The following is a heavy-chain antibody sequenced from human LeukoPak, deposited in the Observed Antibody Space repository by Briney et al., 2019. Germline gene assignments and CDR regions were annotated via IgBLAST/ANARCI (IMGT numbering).Heavy chain of an antibody. J-gene: IGHJ4*02. V-gene: IGHV3-21*04. CDR1: GFTFTGYN. CDR3: AHGAMYQLDY. Sequence: GGSLRLSCAASGFTFTGYNMNWVRQAPGKGLEWVSSITSSSSYIYYADSVKGRFTISRDNAKNTLFLQMNSLRAEDTAVYYCAHGAMYQLDYWGQGTLVIVSS. CDR2: ITSSSSYI. D-gene: IGHD2-2*01.